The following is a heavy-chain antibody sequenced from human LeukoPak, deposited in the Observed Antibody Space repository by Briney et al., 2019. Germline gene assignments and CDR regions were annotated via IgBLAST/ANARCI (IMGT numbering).Heavy chain of an antibody. CDR1: GFTFIGSV. Sequence: PGGSLRLSCAASGFTFIGSVIHWVRQASGKGLEWIGRIRSKANSYATAYAASVKGRFTISRDDSKNTAYLQMNSLRTEDTAVYYCSRLWGDCGGDCYSHDYWGQGTLVTVSS. V-gene: IGHV3-73*01. J-gene: IGHJ4*02. CDR3: SRLWGDCGGDCYSHDY. CDR2: IRSKANSYAT. D-gene: IGHD2-21*02.